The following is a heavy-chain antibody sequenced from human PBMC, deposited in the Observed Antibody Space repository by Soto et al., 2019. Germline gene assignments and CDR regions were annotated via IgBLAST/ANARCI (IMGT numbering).Heavy chain of an antibody. Sequence: SVKVSCKASGGTFSSYAISWVRQAPGQGLEWMGGINPIGGTASYAQKFQGRVTMTRDTSTSTVYMELSSLRSEDTAVYYCARMTSYCSSTSCYAHFDYWGQGTLVTVSS. CDR3: ARMTSYCSSTSCYAHFDY. V-gene: IGHV1-69*05. J-gene: IGHJ4*02. CDR1: GGTFSSYA. D-gene: IGHD2-2*01. CDR2: INPIGGTA.